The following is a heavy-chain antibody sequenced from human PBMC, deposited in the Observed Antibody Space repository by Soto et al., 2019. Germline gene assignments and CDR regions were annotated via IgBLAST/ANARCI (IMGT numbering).Heavy chain of an antibody. CDR3: ARGPRRGDILTGYYPYYYYGMEV. CDR2: INHSGST. D-gene: IGHD3-9*01. CDR1: GGSFSGYY. J-gene: IGHJ6*02. V-gene: IGHV4-34*01. Sequence: LSLTCAVYGGSFSGYYWSWIRQPPGKGLEWIGEINHSGSTNYNPSLKSRVTISVDTSKNQFSLKLSSVTAADTAVYYCARGPRRGDILTGYYPYYYYGMEVWGQGTTVTVSS.